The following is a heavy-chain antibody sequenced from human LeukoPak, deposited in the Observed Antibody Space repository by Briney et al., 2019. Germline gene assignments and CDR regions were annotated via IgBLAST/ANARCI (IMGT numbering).Heavy chain of an antibody. CDR2: IKQDGSEK. V-gene: IGHV3-7*01. CDR1: GFTFRSYW. J-gene: IGHJ5*02. Sequence: GVSLRLSCAASGFTFRSYWMSWVRQARGKGLEWVANIKQDGSEKYYVDSVKGRFTISRDNAKNSLYLQMNSLRAEDTAVYYCARPTRDWPWGQGTLVTVSS. CDR3: ARPTRDWP. D-gene: IGHD3-9*01.